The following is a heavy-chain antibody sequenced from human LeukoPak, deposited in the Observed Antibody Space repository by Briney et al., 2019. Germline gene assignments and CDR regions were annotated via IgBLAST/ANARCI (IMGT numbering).Heavy chain of an antibody. J-gene: IGHJ6*03. CDR2: IYTSGRT. D-gene: IGHD6-6*01. Sequence: ASETLSLTCTVSGGSISSYYWSWIRQPAGKGLEWIGRIYTSGRTNYNPSLKSRVTMSVDTSKNQSSLKLRSVTAAAPAVYSCAGRIAARPFGHYYYYMDVWGKGTTVTVSS. CDR3: AGRIAARPFGHYYYYMDV. CDR1: GGSISSYY. V-gene: IGHV4-4*07.